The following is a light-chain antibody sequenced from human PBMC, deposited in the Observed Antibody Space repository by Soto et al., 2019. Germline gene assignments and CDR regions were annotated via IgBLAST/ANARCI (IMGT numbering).Light chain of an antibody. V-gene: IGKV2-28*01. J-gene: IGKJ1*01. Sequence: DIVLTQSPLSLPVTPGEPASISCRSSQSLLHSNGNIYLDWYLQKPGQSPQLLIYLGSIRASGVHDRLSGSESGSDFTLKITRVEADDVVVYYCMQALQAPRTFGLGTKVEIK. CDR2: LGS. CDR3: MQALQAPRT. CDR1: QSLLHSNGNIY.